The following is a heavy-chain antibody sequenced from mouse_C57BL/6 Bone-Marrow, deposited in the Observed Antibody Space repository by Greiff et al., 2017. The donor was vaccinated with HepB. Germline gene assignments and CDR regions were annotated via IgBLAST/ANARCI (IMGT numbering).Heavy chain of an antibody. CDR2: INSDGGST. D-gene: IGHD1-1*01. CDR3: ANYYGSSYYWYFDV. J-gene: IGHJ1*03. CDR1: EYEFPSHD. Sequence: DVKLVESGGGLVQPGESLKLSCESNEYEFPSHDMSWVRKTPEKRLELVAAINSDGGSTYYPDTMERRFIISRDNTKKTLYLQMSSLRSEDTALYYCANYYGSSYYWYFDVWGTGTTVTVSS. V-gene: IGHV5-2*01.